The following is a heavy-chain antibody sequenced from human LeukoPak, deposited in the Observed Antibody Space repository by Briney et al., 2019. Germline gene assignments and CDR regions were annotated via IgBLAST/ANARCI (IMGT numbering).Heavy chain of an antibody. Sequence: ASVKVSCKASGYTFTDYYVHWLRQAPGEGLEWMADIDPKSGDSHYAQKFQGRVTLTRDTSISTVYMDLTTLRSDDTAVYYCARGPATSAFDIWGQGTMVTVSS. CDR3: ARGPATSAFDI. CDR1: GYTFTDYY. J-gene: IGHJ3*02. CDR2: IDPKSGDS. V-gene: IGHV1-2*02.